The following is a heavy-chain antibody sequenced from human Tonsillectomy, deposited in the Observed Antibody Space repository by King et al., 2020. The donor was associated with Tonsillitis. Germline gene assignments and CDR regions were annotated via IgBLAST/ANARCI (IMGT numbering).Heavy chain of an antibody. Sequence: VQLQESGPGLVRPSETLSLTCTVSGGSISSYYWTWIRQPPGKGLEWIGYIFYSGGTNYNPSLKSRVTISVDTSKNQFSLGMSSVTAADTAVYYCARDRQTYDFWAGSMDVWGQGATVTVSS. D-gene: IGHD3-3*01. CDR2: IFYSGGT. CDR1: GGSISSYY. J-gene: IGHJ6*01. V-gene: IGHV4-59*01. CDR3: ARDRQTYDFWAGSMDV.